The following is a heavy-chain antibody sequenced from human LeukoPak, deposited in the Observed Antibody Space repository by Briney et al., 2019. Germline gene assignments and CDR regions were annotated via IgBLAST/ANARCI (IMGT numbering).Heavy chain of an antibody. J-gene: IGHJ5*02. CDR1: GGSINSYY. V-gene: IGHV4-59*08. Sequence: SETLSLTCTVSGGSINSYYWSWIRQPPGKGLGWIGYIYDSGSTNYNPSLKSRVTISVNTSKNQFSLKLSSVTAADTAVYYCARTPYSSGWYSWFDPWGQGTLVTVSS. CDR2: IYDSGST. CDR3: ARTPYSSGWYSWFDP. D-gene: IGHD6-19*01.